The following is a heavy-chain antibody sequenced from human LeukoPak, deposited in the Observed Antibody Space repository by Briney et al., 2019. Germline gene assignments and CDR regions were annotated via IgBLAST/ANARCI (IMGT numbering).Heavy chain of an antibody. CDR1: GITLSNYA. Sequence: PGGSLRLSCAVSGITLSNYAMSWVRQAPGKGLEWVAGISGSGGGTHYADSVKGRFTISRDNPKNTLHLQMNSLRAEDTAVYFCAKRGVVIRVILVGFHKEAYYFDSWGQGALVTVSS. CDR2: ISGSGGGT. D-gene: IGHD3-22*01. J-gene: IGHJ4*02. V-gene: IGHV3-23*01. CDR3: AKRGVVIRVILVGFHKEAYYFDS.